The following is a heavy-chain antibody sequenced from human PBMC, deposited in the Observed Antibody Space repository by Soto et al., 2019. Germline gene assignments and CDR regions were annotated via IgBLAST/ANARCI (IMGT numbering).Heavy chain of an antibody. CDR3: QGGIRL. Sequence: QVQLQESGPGLVKPSQTLSLTCTVSGGSINSGGYCWSWIRQHPGKGLDWIGGISYGGNTSYNPSLMSRGTISSDTSTTRISLTLPSAAAPHTAVYYCQGGIRLWGRGALMTVPS. CDR1: GGSINSGGYC. J-gene: IGHJ4*02. CDR2: ISYGGNT. V-gene: IGHV4-31*03. D-gene: IGHD3-16*01.